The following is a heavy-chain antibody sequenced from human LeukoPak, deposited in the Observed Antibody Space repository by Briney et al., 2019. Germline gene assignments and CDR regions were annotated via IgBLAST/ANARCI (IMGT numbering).Heavy chain of an antibody. CDR2: INHSGST. J-gene: IGHJ3*02. D-gene: IGHD4-17*01. CDR1: GGSFSGFY. Sequence: SETLSLTCALYGGSFSGFYWSWIRQPPGKGLEWIGEINHSGSTNYNPSLKSRVTISVDTSKNQFSLKVSSVTAADTAVYYCARTVQDGDYVNAFDIWGQGTMVTVSS. V-gene: IGHV4-34*01. CDR3: ARTVQDGDYVNAFDI.